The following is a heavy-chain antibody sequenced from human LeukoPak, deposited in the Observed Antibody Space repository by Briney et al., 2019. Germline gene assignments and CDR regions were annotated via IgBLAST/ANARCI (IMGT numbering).Heavy chain of an antibody. V-gene: IGHV3-21*04. D-gene: IGHD3-3*01. CDR3: AKYAVREIFFGDY. J-gene: IGHJ4*02. CDR2: ISSSSSYI. CDR1: GFTFSSYS. Sequence: GGSLRLSCAASGFTFSSYSMNWVRQAPGKGLEWVSSISSSSSYIYYADSVKGRFTISRDNSQNTLYLHMNSLRAEDTAVYFCAKYAVREIFFGDYWGQGTLVAVSS.